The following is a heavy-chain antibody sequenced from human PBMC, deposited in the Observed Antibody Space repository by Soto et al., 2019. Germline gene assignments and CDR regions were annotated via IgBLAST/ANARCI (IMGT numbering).Heavy chain of an antibody. CDR2: INPNSGGT. Sequence: GASVKVSCKASGYTFTGYYMHWVRQAPGQGLEWMGWINPNSGGTNYAQKFQGRVTMTRDTSISTAYMELSRLRSDDTAVYYCARGYSSGWYDGLQTYYYYGMDVWGQGTTVTVSS. D-gene: IGHD6-19*01. CDR1: GYTFTGYY. CDR3: ARGYSSGWYDGLQTYYYYGMDV. V-gene: IGHV1-2*02. J-gene: IGHJ6*02.